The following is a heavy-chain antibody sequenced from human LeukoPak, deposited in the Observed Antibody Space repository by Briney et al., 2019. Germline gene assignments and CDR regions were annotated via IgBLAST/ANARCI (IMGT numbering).Heavy chain of an antibody. Sequence: PSETLSLTCTVSGDSISSSYWSWIRQPAGKGLEYIGRIHISGSTNYNPSLKSRVTMSLDTSKNQFSLKLSSVTAADTAVYYCSRERDQVAGIRFDYWGRGTLVTVSS. CDR2: IHISGST. CDR1: GDSISSSY. V-gene: IGHV4-4*07. CDR3: SRERDQVAGIRFDY. D-gene: IGHD6-19*01. J-gene: IGHJ4*02.